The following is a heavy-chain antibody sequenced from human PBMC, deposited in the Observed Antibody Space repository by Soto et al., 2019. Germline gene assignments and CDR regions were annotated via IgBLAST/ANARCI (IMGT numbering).Heavy chain of an antibody. CDR2: IYHSGST. CDR3: AYGDYYFDY. CDR1: GGSISSGGYC. J-gene: IGHJ4*02. V-gene: IGHV4-30-2*01. Sequence: SETLSLTCAVSGGSISSGGYCWSWIRQPPGKGLEWIGYIYHSGSTYYNPSLKSRVTISVDRSKNQFSLKLSSVTAADTAVYYCAYGDYYFDYWGQGTLVTVSS. D-gene: IGHD2-21*02.